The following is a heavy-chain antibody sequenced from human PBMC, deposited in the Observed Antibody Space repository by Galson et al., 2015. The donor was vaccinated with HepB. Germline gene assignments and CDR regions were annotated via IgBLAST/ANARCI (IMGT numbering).Heavy chain of an antibody. Sequence: KGRFTISRDNSKNFLYLQMNSLTSDDTALYYCAQDMGKWGQGTLVTVSS. V-gene: IGHV3-43*01. J-gene: IGHJ4*02. D-gene: IGHD7-27*01. CDR3: AQDMGK.